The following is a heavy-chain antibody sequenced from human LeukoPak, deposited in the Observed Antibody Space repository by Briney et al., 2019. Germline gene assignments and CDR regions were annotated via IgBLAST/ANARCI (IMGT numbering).Heavy chain of an antibody. CDR3: ARNVPYSYDSSGYYPTWYFDL. V-gene: IGHV1-2*02. CDR2: INPNSGGT. J-gene: IGHJ2*01. CDR1: GYTFTGYY. Sequence: ASVKVSCKASGYTFTGYYMHWVRQAPGQGLEWMGWINPNSGGTNYAQKFQGRVTMTRDTSISTAYLELSSLRSEDTAVYYCARNVPYSYDSSGYYPTWYFDLWGRGTLVTVSS. D-gene: IGHD3-22*01.